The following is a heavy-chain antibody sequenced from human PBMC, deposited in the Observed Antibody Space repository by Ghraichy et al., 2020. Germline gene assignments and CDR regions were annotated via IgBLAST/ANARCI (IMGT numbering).Heavy chain of an antibody. Sequence: GGSLRLSCAASGFTFSSYAMSWVRQAPGKGLEWVSAISGSGGSTYYADSVKGRFTISRDNSKNTLYLQMNSLRAEDTAVYYCAKDNIAVARLVEGAVDYWGQGTLVTVSS. V-gene: IGHV3-23*01. CDR2: ISGSGGST. J-gene: IGHJ4*02. CDR1: GFTFSSYA. CDR3: AKDNIAVARLVEGAVDY. D-gene: IGHD6-19*01.